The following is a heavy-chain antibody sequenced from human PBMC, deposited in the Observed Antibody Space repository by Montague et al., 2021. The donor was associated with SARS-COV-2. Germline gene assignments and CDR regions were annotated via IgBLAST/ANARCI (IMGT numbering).Heavy chain of an antibody. D-gene: IGHD3-10*01. CDR2: TYYMSKWYN. Sequence: CAISGDSVSGNSAASNWIRQSPSIGLEWLGRTYYMSKWYNDYAVSVKSRITINPDTSKNQFSLQLNSVTPEDTAVYYCARGLWFGELLSLYYYYGMDVWGQGTTVTVSS. V-gene: IGHV6-1*01. CDR1: GDSVSGNSAA. CDR3: ARGLWFGELLSLYYYYGMDV. J-gene: IGHJ6*02.